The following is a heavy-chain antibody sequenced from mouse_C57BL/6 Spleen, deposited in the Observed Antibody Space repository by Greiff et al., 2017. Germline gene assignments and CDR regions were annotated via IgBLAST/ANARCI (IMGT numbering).Heavy chain of an antibody. CDR1: GFTFSSYT. CDR3: ARHSDKAYFDY. CDR2: ISGGGGNT. Sequence: DVMLVESGGGLVKPGGSLKLSCAASGFTFSSYTMSWVRQTPEKRLEWVATISGGGGNTYYPDSVKGRFTISRDNAKNTLYLQMSSLRSEDTAVYYCARHSDKAYFDYWGQGTTLTVSS. V-gene: IGHV5-9*01. J-gene: IGHJ2*01.